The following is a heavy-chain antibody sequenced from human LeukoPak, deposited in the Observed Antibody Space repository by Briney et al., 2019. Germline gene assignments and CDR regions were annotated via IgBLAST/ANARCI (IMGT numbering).Heavy chain of an antibody. D-gene: IGHD2-15*01. CDR1: GYTFITYG. CDR2: ISAYNGDT. V-gene: IGHV1-18*01. CDR3: GRGPYCSGATCYSQYFDY. Sequence: ASVKVSCKASGYTFITYGISWVRQAPGQGLEWMGWISAYNGDTKYSQKLRGRVTMTTVTSTSTAYMELRSLRSDDTAVYYCGRGPYCSGATCYSQYFDYWGQGTLVTVSS. J-gene: IGHJ4*02.